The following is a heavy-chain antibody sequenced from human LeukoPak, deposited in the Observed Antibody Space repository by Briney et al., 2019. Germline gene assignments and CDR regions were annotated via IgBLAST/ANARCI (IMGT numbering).Heavy chain of an antibody. CDR2: INPNSGGT. CDR1: GYTFTDSY. V-gene: IGHV1-2*02. CDR3: ARDHQLVAFDP. Sequence: ASVKVSCKASGYTFTDSYMHWVRQAPGQGLEWMGWINPNSGGTKYAQKFQGRVTMTSDTSISTAYMELSRLRSDDTAVYYCARDHQLVAFDPWGQGTLVTVSS. J-gene: IGHJ5*02. D-gene: IGHD6-13*01.